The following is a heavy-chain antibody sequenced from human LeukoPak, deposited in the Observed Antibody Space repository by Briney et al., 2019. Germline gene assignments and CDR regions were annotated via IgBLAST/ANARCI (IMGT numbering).Heavy chain of an antibody. CDR3: AREAPPRFYGMDV. J-gene: IGHJ6*02. CDR2: INHSGST. V-gene: IGHV4-34*01. CDR1: GGSFSGYY. Sequence: ASETLSLTCAVYGGSFSGYYWSWIRQPPGKGLEWIGEINHSGSTNYNPSLKSRVTISVDTSKNQFSLKLSSVTAADTAVYYCAREAPPRFYGMDVWGQGTTVTVSS.